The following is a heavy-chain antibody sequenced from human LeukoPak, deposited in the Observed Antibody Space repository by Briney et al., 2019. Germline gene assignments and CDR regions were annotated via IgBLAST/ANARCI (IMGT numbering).Heavy chain of an antibody. CDR2: IKSDGSST. V-gene: IGHV3-74*01. CDR3: ARGGAAAGIHNCFDP. J-gene: IGHJ5*02. D-gene: IGHD6-13*01. CDR1: GFTFSSYW. Sequence: GGSLRLSCAASGFTFSSYWMHWVRQAPGKGLVWVSRIKSDGSSTTYADSVKARFTISRDNAKNTLYLQMNSLRAEDTAVYYCARGGAAAGIHNCFDPWGQGTLVTVSS.